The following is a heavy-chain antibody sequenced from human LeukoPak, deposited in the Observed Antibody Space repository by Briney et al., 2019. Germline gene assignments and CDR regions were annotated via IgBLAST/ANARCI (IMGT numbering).Heavy chain of an antibody. D-gene: IGHD2-15*01. J-gene: IGHJ6*03. CDR2: IYNSGST. V-gene: IGHV4-59*01. CDR1: GGSISSSY. CDR3: AGSPGSGAVVAPKYYYYLDV. Sequence: SETLSLTCTVSGGSISSSYWSWVRQPPGKGLEWIGYIYNSGSTNYNPSLKSRVTISVDTSTNQFSLKLSSLTAADTAVYYCAGSPGSGAVVAPKYYYYLDVWGKGTTVTVSS.